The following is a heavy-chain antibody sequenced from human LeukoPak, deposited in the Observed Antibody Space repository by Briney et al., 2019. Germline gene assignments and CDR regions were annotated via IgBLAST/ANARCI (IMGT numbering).Heavy chain of an antibody. CDR3: ARHLRYGSGGYFDY. CDR2: IYSGGST. CDR1: GFTVSSNS. D-gene: IGHD3-10*01. Sequence: TGGSLRLSCAASGFTVSSNSMSWVRQAPGKGLEWVSVIYSGGSTKYADSVKGRFTIFRDNSKNTLNLQMNSLRAEDTAVYYCARHLRYGSGGYFDYWGQGTLVTVSS. J-gene: IGHJ4*02. V-gene: IGHV3-66*04.